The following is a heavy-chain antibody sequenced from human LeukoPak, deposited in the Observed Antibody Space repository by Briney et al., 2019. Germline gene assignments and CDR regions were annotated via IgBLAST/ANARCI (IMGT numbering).Heavy chain of an antibody. CDR2: ISYDGSNK. J-gene: IGHJ4*02. CDR1: GFTFSSYG. D-gene: IGHD3-10*01. CDR3: ARDAYYYGSGSYVDE. V-gene: IGHV3-30*03. Sequence: GGSLRLSCAASGFTFSSYGMHWVRQAPGKGLEWVAVISYDGSNKYYADSVKGRFTITRDNSKNTLYLQMNSLRAEDTAVYYCARDAYYYGSGSYVDEWGQGTLVTVSS.